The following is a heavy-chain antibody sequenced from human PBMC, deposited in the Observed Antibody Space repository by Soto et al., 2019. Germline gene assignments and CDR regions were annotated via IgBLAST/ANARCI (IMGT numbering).Heavy chain of an antibody. V-gene: IGHV1-2*04. J-gene: IGHJ5*02. D-gene: IGHD6-13*01. Sequence: QVQLVQSGAEVKKPGASVKVSCKASGYTFTGYYMHWVRQAPGQGLEWMGWINPNSGGTNYAQKFQGWVTMTRDTSISTAYMELSRLRSDDTAVYYCAREPGIAAAGQGDPRRNWFDPWGQGTMVTVSS. CDR1: GYTFTGYY. CDR2: INPNSGGT. CDR3: AREPGIAAAGQGDPRRNWFDP.